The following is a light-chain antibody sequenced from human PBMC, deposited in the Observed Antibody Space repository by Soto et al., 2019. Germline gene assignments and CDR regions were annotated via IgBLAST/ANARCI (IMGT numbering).Light chain of an antibody. CDR1: QSVSSN. CDR3: QQYKKWPRT. Sequence: EIVMTQSPATLSVSPGERATLSFRASQSVSSNFAWYQQKPGQAPRLLIYDASTRATGIPARFSGSGSGTEFTLTISSLQSEDFAVYYCQQYKKWPRTFGHGTKV. V-gene: IGKV3-15*01. J-gene: IGKJ1*01. CDR2: DAS.